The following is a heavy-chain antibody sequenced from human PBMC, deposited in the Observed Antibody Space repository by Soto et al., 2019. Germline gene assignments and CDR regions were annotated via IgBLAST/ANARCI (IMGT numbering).Heavy chain of an antibody. D-gene: IGHD3-10*01. V-gene: IGHV4-34*01. CDR3: ARVQWFGMDGRY. CDR1: GGSFSGYY. CDR2: INHSGST. J-gene: IGHJ4*02. Sequence: SETLSLICAVYGGSFSGYYWSWIRQPPGKGLEWIGEINHSGSTIYNPSLESRVTISVDTSKNQFSLKLSSVTAADTAVYYCARVQWFGMDGRYWGQGTLVTVSS.